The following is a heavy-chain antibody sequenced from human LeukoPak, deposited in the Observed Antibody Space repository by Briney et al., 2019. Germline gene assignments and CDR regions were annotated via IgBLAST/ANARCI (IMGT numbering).Heavy chain of an antibody. J-gene: IGHJ4*02. V-gene: IGHV4-34*01. CDR2: INHSGST. CDR3: AAGSPTPFDY. CDR1: GGSFRGYY. D-gene: IGHD3-10*01. Sequence: SETLSLTCAVYGGSFRGYYWSWIRQPPGKGLEWIGEINHSGSTNYNPPLTSRVTISVDTSKNQFSLKLSSVTAADTAVYYCAAGSPTPFDYWGQGTLVTASS.